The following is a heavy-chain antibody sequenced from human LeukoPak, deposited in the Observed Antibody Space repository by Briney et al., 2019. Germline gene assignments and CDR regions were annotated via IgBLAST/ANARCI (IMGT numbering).Heavy chain of an antibody. CDR1: GFTFSSYW. D-gene: IGHD2-2*01. CDR2: INSDGSTT. CDR3: ARGDAYALNY. V-gene: IGHV3-74*01. Sequence: GGSLRLSCAASGFTFSSYWMHWVRQAPGKGLVWVSRINSDGSTTAYADSVKGRFTISRDNAKNTLYLQMSSLRAEDTAVYYCARGDAYALNYWGEGTLVTVSS. J-gene: IGHJ4*02.